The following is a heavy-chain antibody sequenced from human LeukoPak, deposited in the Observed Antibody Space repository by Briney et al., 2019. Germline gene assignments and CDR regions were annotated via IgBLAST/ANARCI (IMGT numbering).Heavy chain of an antibody. CDR1: GGSISSYY. V-gene: IGHV4-59*01. CDR2: IYYSGST. D-gene: IGHD3-10*01. CDR3: ASGAYTYYYMDV. J-gene: IGHJ6*03. Sequence: SETLSLTCTVSGGSISSYYWSWIRQPPGKGLEWIGYIYYSGSTNYNPSLKSRVTISVDTSKNQFSLKLSSVTAADTAVYYCASGAYTYYYMDVWGKGATVTISS.